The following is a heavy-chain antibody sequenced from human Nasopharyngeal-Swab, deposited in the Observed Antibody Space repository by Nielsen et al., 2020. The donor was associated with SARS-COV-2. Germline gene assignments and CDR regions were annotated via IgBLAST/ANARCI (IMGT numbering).Heavy chain of an antibody. J-gene: IGHJ6*02. CDR1: VYLFTGYY. CDR3: ARGASIYYYYYSMDV. CDR2: INPNSGGT. D-gene: IGHD3-16*01. V-gene: IGHV1-2*04. Sequence: ASVKVSCKASVYLFTGYYMLWVRQAPGQGLEWMGWINPNSGGTNDAQKFQGWVTMTSDTSISTAYMELSRLRSDDTAVYYCARGASIYYYYYSMDVWGQGTTATVSS.